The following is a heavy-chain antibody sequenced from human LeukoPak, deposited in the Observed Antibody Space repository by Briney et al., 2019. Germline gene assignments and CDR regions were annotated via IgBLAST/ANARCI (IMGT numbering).Heavy chain of an antibody. J-gene: IGHJ3*02. Sequence: GGSLRLSCAASGFTFSSYSMNWVRQAPGKGLEWVSYISSSSSTIYCAGSVKGRFTISRDNAKNSLYLQMNSLRAEDTAVYYCVRDHHRRLYDSQARDTFDIWGRGTMVTVSS. CDR1: GFTFSSYS. D-gene: IGHD5/OR15-5a*01. CDR3: VRDHHRRLYDSQARDTFDI. V-gene: IGHV3-48*01. CDR2: ISSSSSTI.